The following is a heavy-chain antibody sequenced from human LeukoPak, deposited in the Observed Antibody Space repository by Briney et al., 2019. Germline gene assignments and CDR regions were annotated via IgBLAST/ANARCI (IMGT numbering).Heavy chain of an antibody. Sequence: GESLRLSCSASGFSFSTYAMHWVRQAPGKGLDWVALICHDASDTFYTDSVKGSFTISRDNSKNTVYLHMNSLGGEDTAVYYCAREIFGSGSYPDYWGQGTMVTVSS. J-gene: IGHJ4*02. CDR2: ICHDASDT. D-gene: IGHD3-10*01. CDR1: GFSFSTYA. CDR3: AREIFGSGSYPDY. V-gene: IGHV3-33*01.